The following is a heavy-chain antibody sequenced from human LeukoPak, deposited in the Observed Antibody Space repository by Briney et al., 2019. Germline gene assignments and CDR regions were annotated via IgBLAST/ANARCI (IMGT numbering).Heavy chain of an antibody. Sequence: ASVKVSCKASGGTFSSYAISWVRQAPGQGLEWMGGIIPIFGTANYAQKFQGRVTITADESTSTAYMELSSLRSEDTAVYYCARLPVVVVAATPKGFDYWGQGTLVTVSS. CDR2: IIPIFGTA. D-gene: IGHD2-15*01. V-gene: IGHV1-69*13. CDR3: ARLPVVVVAATPKGFDY. J-gene: IGHJ4*02. CDR1: GGTFSSYA.